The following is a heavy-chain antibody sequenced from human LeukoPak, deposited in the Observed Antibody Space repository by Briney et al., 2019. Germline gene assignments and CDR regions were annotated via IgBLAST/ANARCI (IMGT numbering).Heavy chain of an antibody. CDR1: GGSFSGYY. D-gene: IGHD3-16*02. Sequence: PSETLSLTCAVYGGSFSGYYWSWIRQPPGKGLERIGEINHSGSTNYNPSLKSRVTISVDTSKNQFSLKLSSVTAADTAVYYCARGRLYDYVWGSYRYYWSDPWGQGTLVTVSS. CDR2: INHSGST. V-gene: IGHV4-34*01. J-gene: IGHJ5*02. CDR3: ARGRLYDYVWGSYRYYWSDP.